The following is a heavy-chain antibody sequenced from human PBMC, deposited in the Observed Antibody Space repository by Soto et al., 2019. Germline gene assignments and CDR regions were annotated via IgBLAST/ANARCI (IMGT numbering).Heavy chain of an antibody. CDR3: AKSLVFVDHAYMDV. J-gene: IGHJ6*03. D-gene: IGHD2-21*01. CDR2: ILPIQGTA. Sequence: QVQLVQSGAEVKKPGSSVKVSCEASGGSLTSYIFPSVRPAPGPRPAWLGRILPIQGTANYALKFQDRVTITADKSTNTAYMELRSLRPEDTALYYCAKSLVFVDHAYMDVWGKGTTVTVSS. CDR1: GGSLTSYI. V-gene: IGHV1-69*08.